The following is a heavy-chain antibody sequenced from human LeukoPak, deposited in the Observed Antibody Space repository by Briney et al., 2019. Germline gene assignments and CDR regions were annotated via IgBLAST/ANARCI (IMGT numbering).Heavy chain of an antibody. D-gene: IGHD3-22*01. CDR3: AKPGKRRVVTITDFDY. CDR2: ISHDGSNK. V-gene: IGHV3-30*18. Sequence: GGSLRLSCAASGFTFSYYGMHWVRQAPGRGLEWVAVISHDGSNKYYADSVKGRSTISRDNSKNTLYLQMNSLRPEDTSVYYCAKPGKRRVVTITDFDYWRQGTLVTVSS. CDR1: GFTFSYYG. J-gene: IGHJ4*02.